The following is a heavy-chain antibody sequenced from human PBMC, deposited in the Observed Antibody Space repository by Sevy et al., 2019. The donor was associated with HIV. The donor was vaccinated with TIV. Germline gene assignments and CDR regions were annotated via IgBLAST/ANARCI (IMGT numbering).Heavy chain of an antibody. CDR2: IDPSGGNA. Sequence: ASVKASCKASGDTLTNNYMHWVRQAPGQGLEWMGIIDPSGGNASYAQKFQGRVTMTRDTSTSTLYMDLSSLRSEDTAVYYCVRADPAQHFDSWGQGTLVTVSS. CDR1: GDTLTNNY. CDR3: VRADPAQHFDS. V-gene: IGHV1-46*01. J-gene: IGHJ4*02.